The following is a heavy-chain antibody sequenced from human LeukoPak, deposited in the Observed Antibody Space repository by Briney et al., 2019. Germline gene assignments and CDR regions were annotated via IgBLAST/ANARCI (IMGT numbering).Heavy chain of an antibody. V-gene: IGHV5-51*01. J-gene: IGHJ6*02. CDR2: IYPGDSDT. Sequence: GESLKISCKGSGYSFTTYWIAWVRQLPGKGLESMGIIYPGDSDTRYSPSFQGQVTISADKSISTAYLQWSSLKASDTAMYYCARQTSYYYDSSGYYYGMDVWGQGTTVTVSS. D-gene: IGHD3-22*01. CDR3: ARQTSYYYDSSGYYYGMDV. CDR1: GYSFTTYW.